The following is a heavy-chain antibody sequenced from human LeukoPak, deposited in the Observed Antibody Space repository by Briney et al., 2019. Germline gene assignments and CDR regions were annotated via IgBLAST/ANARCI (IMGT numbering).Heavy chain of an antibody. V-gene: IGHV1-8*01. D-gene: IGHD2-15*01. CDR1: GYTFTSYD. Sequence: GASVKVSCKASGYTFTSYDINWVRQASGQGLEWMGWMNPNSGNTGYAQKFQGRVTMTRNTSISTAYIELSSLRSEDTAVYYCARWATRYYYYYYMDVWGKGTTVTVSS. CDR2: MNPNSGNT. J-gene: IGHJ6*03. CDR3: ARWATRYYYYYYMDV.